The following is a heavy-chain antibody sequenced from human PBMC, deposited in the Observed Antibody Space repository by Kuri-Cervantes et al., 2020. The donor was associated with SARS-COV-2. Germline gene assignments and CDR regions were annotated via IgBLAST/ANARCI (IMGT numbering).Heavy chain of an antibody. CDR2: ISHSGST. Sequence: SQTLSLTCAVYGGSFSGYYWSWIRQPPGKGLEWIGEISHSGSTNYNPSHKSRAAISVDRSRNQFSQKLTSVTAADTAVYYCARDWVRGELDYWGQGTLVTVSS. J-gene: IGHJ4*02. CDR3: ARDWVRGELDY. V-gene: IGHV4-34*01. D-gene: IGHD7-27*01. CDR1: GGSFSGYY.